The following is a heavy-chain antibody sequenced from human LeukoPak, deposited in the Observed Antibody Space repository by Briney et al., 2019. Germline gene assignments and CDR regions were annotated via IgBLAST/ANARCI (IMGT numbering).Heavy chain of an antibody. CDR1: GFTFSNYD. CDR2: IGSAGAT. J-gene: IGHJ2*01. Sequence: GGSLRLSCAASGFTFSNYDMHWVRQTTGKGPEWVSAIGSAGATYYPGSLKGRFTLSRENAKNSLFLQMNSLRVGDTAVYFCARGGISAFMPDNWYFDLWGRGTLVTVSS. CDR3: ARGGISAFMPDNWYFDL. V-gene: IGHV3-13*01. D-gene: IGHD1-26*01.